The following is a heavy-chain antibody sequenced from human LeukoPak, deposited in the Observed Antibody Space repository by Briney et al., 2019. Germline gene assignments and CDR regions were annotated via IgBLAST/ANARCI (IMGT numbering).Heavy chain of an antibody. J-gene: IGHJ4*02. CDR3: ARQGEQWLTYFDY. CDR2: ISYDGSNK. V-gene: IGHV3-30-3*01. D-gene: IGHD6-19*01. CDR1: GFTFSSYA. Sequence: GRSLRLSCAASGFTFSSYAMPWVRQAPGKGLEWVAVISYDGSNKYYADSVNGRFTISRDNSKNKLYLQMNSLRAEDTVVYYCARQGEQWLTYFDYWGQGTLVTVSS.